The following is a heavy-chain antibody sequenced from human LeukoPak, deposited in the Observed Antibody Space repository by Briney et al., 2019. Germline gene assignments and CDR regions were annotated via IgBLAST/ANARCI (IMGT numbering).Heavy chain of an antibody. D-gene: IGHD3-9*01. CDR1: GYTLTSYY. J-gene: IGHJ4*02. Sequence: ASVKVSCKASGYTLTSYYMHWVRQAPGEGPVWMGVINPSGGSTTSYAQKIQGRVTMTRDTSMSTVTMELSSLRSEDTAVYYCARGTLRYFDFWGQGTPVTVSS. CDR3: ARGTLRYFDF. CDR2: INPSGGST. V-gene: IGHV1-46*01.